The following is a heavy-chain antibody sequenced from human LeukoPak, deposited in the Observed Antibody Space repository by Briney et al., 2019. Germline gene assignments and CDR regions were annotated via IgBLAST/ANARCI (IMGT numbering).Heavy chain of an antibody. V-gene: IGHV3-7*03. J-gene: IGHJ4*02. CDR3: ARDPRDDHNSLDY. CDR1: GFTFSSYW. D-gene: IGHD5-24*01. CDR2: IKEDGSAR. Sequence: GGSLRLSCAASGFTFSSYWMNWARQAPGKGLEWVANIKEDGSARYYVDSVKGRFTISRDNPKNSLYLQMGSLRADDTAMYYCARDPRDDHNSLDYWGQGTQVTVSS.